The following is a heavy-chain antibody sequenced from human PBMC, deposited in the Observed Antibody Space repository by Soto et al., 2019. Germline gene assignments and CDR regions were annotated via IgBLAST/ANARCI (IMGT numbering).Heavy chain of an antibody. J-gene: IGHJ5*02. CDR2: LSGSGGST. CDR1: GFTFSSYA. Sequence: GGYLRLSCAASGFTFSSYAMSSVRQAPWTGLEWGSALSGSGGSTYYADSVKGRFTISRDNSKNTLYLQMNSLSAEDTAVYYCAKLLAAAGTSSWFDPWGQGTLVTVSS. D-gene: IGHD6-13*01. V-gene: IGHV3-23*01. CDR3: AKLLAAAGTSSWFDP.